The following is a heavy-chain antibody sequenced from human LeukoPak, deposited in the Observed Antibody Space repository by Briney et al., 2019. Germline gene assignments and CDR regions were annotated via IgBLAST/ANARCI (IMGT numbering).Heavy chain of an antibody. CDR1: GYTFTSYG. D-gene: IGHD3-10*01. CDR2: ISAYNGNT. J-gene: IGHJ5*02. CDR3: ARGGSGSYYNVGLADP. V-gene: IGHV1-18*01. Sequence: ASVKVSCKASGYTFTSYGISWVRQAPGQGVEWMGWISAYNGNTNYAQKLQGRVTMTTDTSTSTAYMELRSLRSDDTAVYYCARGGSGSYYNVGLADPWGQGTLVTVSS.